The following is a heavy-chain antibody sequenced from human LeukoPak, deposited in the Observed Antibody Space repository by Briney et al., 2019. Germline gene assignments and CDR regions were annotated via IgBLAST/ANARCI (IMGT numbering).Heavy chain of an antibody. CDR1: GFTFSSYS. D-gene: IGHD3-10*01. Sequence: PGGSLRLSCAASGFTFSSYSMNWVRQAPGKGLEWVSSISSSSSYIYYADSVKGRFTISRDNAKNSLYLQMNSLRAEDTAVYYCARAAYYYGSGSYTHNWFDPWGQGTLVTVSS. J-gene: IGHJ5*02. V-gene: IGHV3-21*01. CDR3: ARAAYYYGSGSYTHNWFDP. CDR2: ISSSSSYI.